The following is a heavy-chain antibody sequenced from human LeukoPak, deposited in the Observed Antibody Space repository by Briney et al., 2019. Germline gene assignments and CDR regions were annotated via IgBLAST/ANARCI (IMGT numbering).Heavy chain of an antibody. J-gene: IGHJ3*02. Sequence: GGSLRLSCAASGFTFSSYGMHWVRQAPGKGLEWVSSISSSSSYIYYADSVKGRFTISRDNAKNSLYLQMNSLRAEDTAVYYCARDQGYYDSSGYYYPDAFDIWGQGTMVTVSS. D-gene: IGHD3-22*01. CDR1: GFTFSSYG. V-gene: IGHV3-21*01. CDR3: ARDQGYYDSSGYYYPDAFDI. CDR2: ISSSSSYI.